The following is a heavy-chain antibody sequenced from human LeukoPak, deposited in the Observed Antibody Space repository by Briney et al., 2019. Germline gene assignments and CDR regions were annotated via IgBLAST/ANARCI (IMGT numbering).Heavy chain of an antibody. CDR3: ARGGVNTMVRGVIRYYYMDV. D-gene: IGHD3-10*01. Sequence: GGSLRLSCAGSGFSFSSYGMHWVRQAPGKGLEWMAFIRSDGSNKYYADSVKGRFTISRDNSKNTLYLQMNSLRAEDTAVYYCARGGVNTMVRGVIRYYYMDVWGKGTTVTISS. J-gene: IGHJ6*03. CDR2: IRSDGSNK. V-gene: IGHV3-30*02. CDR1: GFSFSSYG.